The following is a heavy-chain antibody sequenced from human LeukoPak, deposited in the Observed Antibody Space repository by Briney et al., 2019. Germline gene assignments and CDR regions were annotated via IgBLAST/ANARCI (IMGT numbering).Heavy chain of an antibody. CDR2: INPNSGGT. D-gene: IGHD4-17*01. J-gene: IGHJ4*02. V-gene: IGHV1-2*06. Sequence: ASVKVSCKASGYTFIGYYMHWVRQAPGQGLEWMGRINPNSGGTDYAQKFQGRVTMTRDTSISTAYLEFSSLRSDDTAVYYCAREWSMTTLDYWSQGTLVTVSS. CDR3: AREWSMTTLDY. CDR1: GYTFIGYY.